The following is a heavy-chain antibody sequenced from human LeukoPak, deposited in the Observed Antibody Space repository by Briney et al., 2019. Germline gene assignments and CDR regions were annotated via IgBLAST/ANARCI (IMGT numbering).Heavy chain of an antibody. V-gene: IGHV4-59*01. Sequence: SETLSLTCTVSGGSISSYYWSWIRQPPGKGLEWIGYIYYSGSTNYNPSLKSRVTISVDTSKNQFSLKLSSVTAADTAVYYCARPRDSSSWYPAYYFDYWGQGTLVTVSS. CDR3: ARPRDSSSWYPAYYFDY. J-gene: IGHJ4*02. CDR2: IYYSGST. CDR1: GGSISSYY. D-gene: IGHD6-13*01.